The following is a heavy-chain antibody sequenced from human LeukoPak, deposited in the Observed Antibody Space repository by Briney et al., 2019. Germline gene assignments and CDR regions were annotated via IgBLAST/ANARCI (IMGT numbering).Heavy chain of an antibody. V-gene: IGHV1-69*13. J-gene: IGHJ5*02. CDR1: GGTFSSYA. D-gene: IGHD6-19*01. Sequence: GASVKVSCKASGGTFSSYAISWVRQAPGQGLEWMGGIIPIFGTANYAQKFQGRVTITADESTSTAYMELSSLRSEDTAVYYCARGNLGAVAGSRPFDPWGQGTLVTVSS. CDR3: ARGNLGAVAGSRPFDP. CDR2: IIPIFGTA.